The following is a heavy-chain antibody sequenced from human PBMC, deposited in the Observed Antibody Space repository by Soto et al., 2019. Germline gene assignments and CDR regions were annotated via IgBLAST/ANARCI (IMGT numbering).Heavy chain of an antibody. Sequence: QVQLVQSGAEVKKPGSSVKVSCKASGGTFSSYAISWLRQAPGQWLEWMGGIIPIFGKANYAQKFQGRVPITADESTSKAYMELSSLRSEDTAVYYCARGGQSYYYDSSGYYYPWGQGALFTVAS. CDR3: ARGGQSYYYDSSGYYYP. CDR2: IIPIFGKA. V-gene: IGHV1-69*01. J-gene: IGHJ5*02. CDR1: GGTFSSYA. D-gene: IGHD3-22*01.